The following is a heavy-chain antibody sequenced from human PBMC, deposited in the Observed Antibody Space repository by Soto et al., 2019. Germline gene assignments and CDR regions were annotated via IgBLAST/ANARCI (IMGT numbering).Heavy chain of an antibody. CDR2: ISGSGGST. D-gene: IGHD3-10*01. V-gene: IGHV3-23*01. J-gene: IGHJ5*02. CDR1: GFTFSSYA. CDR3: AKPATRYGSGYPNWFDP. Sequence: EVQLLESGGGLVQPGGSLRLSCAASGFTFSSYAMSWVRQAPGKGLEWVSAISGSGGSTYYADSVKGRFTISRDNSKNTLYLQMNSLRAEDTAVYYCAKPATRYGSGYPNWFDPWGQGTLVTVSS.